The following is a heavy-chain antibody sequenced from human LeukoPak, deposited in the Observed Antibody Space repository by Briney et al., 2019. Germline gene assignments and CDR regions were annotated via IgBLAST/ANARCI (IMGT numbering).Heavy chain of an antibody. Sequence: PSETLSLTCTVSGGSISSYYWSWIRQPPGKGLEWIGYIYTSGSTNYNPSLKSRVTISVDTSKNQFSLKLSSVTAADTAVYYCARRLYCSSTSCYFGTPDAFDIWGQGTMVTVSS. J-gene: IGHJ3*02. V-gene: IGHV4-4*09. CDR3: ARRLYCSSTSCYFGTPDAFDI. CDR2: IYTSGST. D-gene: IGHD2-2*01. CDR1: GGSISSYY.